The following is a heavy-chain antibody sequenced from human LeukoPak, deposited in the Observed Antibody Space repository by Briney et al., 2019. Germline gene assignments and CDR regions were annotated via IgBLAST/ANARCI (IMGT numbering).Heavy chain of an antibody. V-gene: IGHV3-74*01. Sequence: GGSLRLSCAASGFTFSRYWMHWVRQAPGKGLVWVSRISSDGSSTTYADSVKGRFTTSRDNARDTVYLQMSSLRVEDTAVYYCARAGFGGDYMDVWGKGTTVTFSS. CDR2: ISSDGSST. CDR1: GFTFSRYW. CDR3: ARAGFGGDYMDV. J-gene: IGHJ6*03. D-gene: IGHD3-10*01.